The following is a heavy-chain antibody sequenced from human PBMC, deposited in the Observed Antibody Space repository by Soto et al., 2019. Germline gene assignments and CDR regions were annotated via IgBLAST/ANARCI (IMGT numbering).Heavy chain of an antibody. CDR1: GFTFSSYA. Sequence: EVQLLESGGGLVQPGGSLRLSCAASGFTFSSYAMSWVRQAPGKGLEWVSAISGSGGSTYYADSVKGRFTISRDNSKNTLYLQMNSLGAEDTAVYYCAKDHIGPPGYDFWSGYYAFDYWGQGTLVTVSS. CDR2: ISGSGGST. J-gene: IGHJ4*02. V-gene: IGHV3-23*01. D-gene: IGHD3-3*01. CDR3: AKDHIGPPGYDFWSGYYAFDY.